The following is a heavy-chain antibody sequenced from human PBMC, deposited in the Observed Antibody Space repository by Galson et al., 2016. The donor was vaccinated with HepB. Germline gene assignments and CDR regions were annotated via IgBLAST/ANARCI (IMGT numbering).Heavy chain of an antibody. Sequence: SCKASGSTSTAYYMHWVRQAPGQGLEWMGRFNPDTGDTDYAQKFEGRAIMTSDTSLNTVYMDVAGLISDDTAVYYCARDGVRTPTGLNYWGQGTLVTVSS. CDR1: GSTSTAYY. CDR2: FNPDTGDT. V-gene: IGHV1-2*06. CDR3: ARDGVRTPTGLNY. J-gene: IGHJ4*02. D-gene: IGHD4/OR15-4a*01.